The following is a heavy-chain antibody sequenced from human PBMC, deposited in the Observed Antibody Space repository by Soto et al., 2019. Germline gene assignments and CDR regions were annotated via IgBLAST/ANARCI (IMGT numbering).Heavy chain of an antibody. CDR1: GYTFTSCD. Sequence: QVQLVQSGAEVKKPGASVKVYCKASGYTFTSCDINWVRQSTGHGLEWMGWMNPNSGNTGYAQKFQGRVTITRNTPVRPANLELTSLRSVAPAVYYGPTRDPAMVQSLDYWAREPWSPSPQ. D-gene: IGHD5-18*01. CDR2: MNPNSGNT. V-gene: IGHV1-8*01. J-gene: IGHJ4*02. CDR3: PTRDPAMVQSLDY.